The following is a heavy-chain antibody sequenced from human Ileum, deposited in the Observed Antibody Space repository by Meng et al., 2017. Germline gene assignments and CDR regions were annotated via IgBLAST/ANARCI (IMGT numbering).Heavy chain of an antibody. Sequence: GGSLRLSCAASGFTFTNDGMAWVRQAPGKGLEWVSVISGRGDATYYADSVKGRFTISRDNSKTTVYLQMNSLRDEDTAVYYCAKHKSAMAPLGYNTWGQGTLVTVSS. CDR3: AKHKSAMAPLGYNT. CDR1: GFTFTNDG. J-gene: IGHJ5*02. CDR2: ISGRGDAT. D-gene: IGHD5-18*01. V-gene: IGHV3-23*01.